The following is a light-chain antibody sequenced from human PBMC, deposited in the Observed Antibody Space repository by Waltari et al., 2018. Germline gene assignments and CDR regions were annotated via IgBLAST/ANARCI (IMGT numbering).Light chain of an antibody. V-gene: IGLV1-40*01. CDR2: GNN. J-gene: IGLJ2*01. CDR3: QSYDSSLFVV. CDR1: SSNIGAGFD. Sequence: QSVLTQPPSVSGAPGRRVTISCTGSSSNIGAGFDVHWYQQLPGPAPKLPLFGNNSRPSAVPGRVSGSKAGTSASLAITGLQAEEEADYYCQSYDSSLFVVFGGGTKLTVL.